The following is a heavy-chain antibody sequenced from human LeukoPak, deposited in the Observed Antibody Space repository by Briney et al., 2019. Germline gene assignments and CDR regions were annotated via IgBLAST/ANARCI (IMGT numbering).Heavy chain of an antibody. CDR1: GGSISSGGYS. CDR3: ARGVRQWLANFDY. V-gene: IGHV4-30-2*05. J-gene: IGHJ4*02. Sequence: PSETLSLTCAVSGGSISSGGYSWSWIRQPPGKGLEWIGYIYHSGSTYYNPSLKSRVTISVDTSKNQFSLKLSSVTAADTAVYYCARGVRQWLANFDYWGQGTLVTVSS. CDR2: IYHSGST. D-gene: IGHD6-19*01.